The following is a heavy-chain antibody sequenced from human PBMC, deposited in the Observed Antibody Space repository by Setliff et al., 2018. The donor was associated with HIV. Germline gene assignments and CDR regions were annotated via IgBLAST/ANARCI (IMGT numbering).Heavy chain of an antibody. D-gene: IGHD1-1*01. CDR3: ARGQLDRHLRSDVPFDI. CDR2: ISASSDNT. V-gene: IGHV1-18*01. Sequence: ASVKVSCKASGYTFTTYGFNWVRQAPGQGLEWMGWISASSDNTNYAQKFQGRVTLTTDTSTNTVYMELKSLRSDDTAVYFCARGQLDRHLRSDVPFDIWGQGTMGTVSS. CDR1: GYTFTTYG. J-gene: IGHJ3*02.